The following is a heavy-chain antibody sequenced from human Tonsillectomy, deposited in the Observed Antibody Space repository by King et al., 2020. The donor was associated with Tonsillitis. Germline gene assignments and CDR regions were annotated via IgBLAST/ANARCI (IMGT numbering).Heavy chain of an antibody. CDR2: LSGSGGST. Sequence: EVQLVESGGGLVQPGGSLRLSCAASGFTFSSYAMSWVRQAPGKGLEWVSGLSGSGGSTYYADSVKGRFTISRDSSKNTLYLQMNSLRAEDTAGYYCAKGDMGYYYYGMDVWGQGTTVTVSS. V-gene: IGHV3-23*04. J-gene: IGHJ6*02. CDR1: GFTFSSYA. CDR3: AKGDMGYYYYGMDV. D-gene: IGHD3-16*01.